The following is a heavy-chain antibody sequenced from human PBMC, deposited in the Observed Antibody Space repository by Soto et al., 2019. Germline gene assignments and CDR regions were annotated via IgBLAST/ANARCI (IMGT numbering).Heavy chain of an antibody. CDR3: VRDGLVSSARYYFDY. D-gene: IGHD6-13*01. CDR1: GYTFTSYD. Sequence: ASVKVSCKASGYTFTSYDINWVRQATGQGLEWMGWMNPNSGNTGYAQKFQGRVTMTRNTSISTVYMEMNRLKSDDTAVYYCVRDGLVSSARYYFDYWGQGTLVTVSS. CDR2: MNPNSGNT. J-gene: IGHJ4*02. V-gene: IGHV1-8*01.